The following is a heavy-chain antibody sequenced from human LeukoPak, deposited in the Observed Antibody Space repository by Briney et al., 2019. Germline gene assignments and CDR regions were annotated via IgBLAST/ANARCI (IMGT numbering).Heavy chain of an antibody. J-gene: IGHJ4*02. CDR2: ISRNGAAT. V-gene: IGHV3-43*01. D-gene: IGHD6-19*01. CDR1: GLSFGDYT. CDR3: ARDKVAGSMAGSNFDY. Sequence: GGSLRLSCEASGLSFGDYTMHWVRQAPGKGLEWVSLISRNGAATKYADSVRGRFTISRYNSKNSLYLQMNSLRVEDTAVYYCARDKVAGSMAGSNFDYWGQGTLVTVSS.